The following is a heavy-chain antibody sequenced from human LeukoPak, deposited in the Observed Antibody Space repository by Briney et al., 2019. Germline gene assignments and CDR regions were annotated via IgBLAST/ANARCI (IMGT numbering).Heavy chain of an antibody. J-gene: IGHJ6*04. D-gene: IGHD3-10*02. CDR3: AELGITMIGGV. CDR2: ICGSSSTI. Sequence: GGSLRLSCAAPGFTFSTYGMNSVRQAPGKGLEWRSFICGSSSTIYYADSVKGRFTISRDIAENALYLQMNSLRAEDTVVYYCAELGITMIGGVWGKGTTVTISS. V-gene: IGHV3-48*01. CDR1: GFTFSTYG.